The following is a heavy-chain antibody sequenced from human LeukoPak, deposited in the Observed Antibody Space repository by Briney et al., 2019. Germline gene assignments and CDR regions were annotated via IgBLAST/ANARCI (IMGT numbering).Heavy chain of an antibody. CDR3: TRGDPDY. CDR2: INYHGNEN. V-gene: IGHV3-7*01. Sequence: GGSLRLSCAASGFTFSDYWVQWVRQAPGKGLEWVANINYHGNENYLLDSVKGRFTISRDNAKNSLFLQMNSLRVEDTAVYYCTRGDPDYWGQGTLVTVSS. D-gene: IGHD2-21*02. J-gene: IGHJ4*02. CDR1: GFTFSDYW.